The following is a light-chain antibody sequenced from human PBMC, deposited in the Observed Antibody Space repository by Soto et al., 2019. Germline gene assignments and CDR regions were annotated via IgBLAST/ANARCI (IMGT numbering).Light chain of an antibody. Sequence: QLVLTQSPSASASLGASVKLTCTLSSGHSRYAIAWHQQQPEKGPRYLMKLNSDGSHSKGDGIPDRFSGSSSGAERYLPISSLQSEDEGDYYCQTWGTGIVVFGGGTKLAVL. CDR2: LNSDGSH. J-gene: IGLJ2*01. V-gene: IGLV4-69*01. CDR1: SGHSRYA. CDR3: QTWGTGIVV.